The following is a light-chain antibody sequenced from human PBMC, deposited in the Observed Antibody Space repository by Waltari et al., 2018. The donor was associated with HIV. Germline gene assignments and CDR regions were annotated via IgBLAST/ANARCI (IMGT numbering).Light chain of an antibody. J-gene: IGLJ3*02. CDR2: SDD. Sequence: QSVLTQQPSASGTPGQRVTISCSGSNSNIGSNTVSWYQQLPGTAPKLLIYSDDQRPSGVPDRFSGSKSGTSASLAISGLQSEDEADYYCAVWDDGLNGPEFGGGTKLTVL. CDR3: AVWDDGLNGPE. V-gene: IGLV1-44*01. CDR1: NSNIGSNT.